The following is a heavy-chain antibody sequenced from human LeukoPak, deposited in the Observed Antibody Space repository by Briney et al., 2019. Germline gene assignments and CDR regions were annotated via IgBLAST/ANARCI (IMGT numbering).Heavy chain of an antibody. J-gene: IGHJ4*02. V-gene: IGHV3-30*02. Sequence: GGSLRLSCAASGFTFSSYGMHWVRQAPGKGLEWVAFIRYVGSNKYYADSVKGRFTISRDNSKNTLYLQMNSLRAEDTAVYYCAKDSGQSSSSWSTFDYWGQGTLVTVSS. CDR1: GFTFSSYG. CDR3: AKDSGQSSSSWSTFDY. CDR2: IRYVGSNK. D-gene: IGHD6-13*01.